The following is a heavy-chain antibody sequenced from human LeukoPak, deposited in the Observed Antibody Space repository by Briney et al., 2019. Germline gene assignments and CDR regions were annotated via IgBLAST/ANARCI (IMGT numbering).Heavy chain of an antibody. J-gene: IGHJ4*02. CDR3: APGWPTLDY. Sequence: SETLSLTCAVYGGSFSGYYWSWIRQPPGKGLEWIGEINHSGSTNYNPSLKSRVTISVDTSKNQFSLKLSSVTAPDTAVYYCAPGWPTLDYWGQGTLVTVSS. V-gene: IGHV4-34*01. CDR1: GGSFSGYY. D-gene: IGHD2-15*01. CDR2: INHSGST.